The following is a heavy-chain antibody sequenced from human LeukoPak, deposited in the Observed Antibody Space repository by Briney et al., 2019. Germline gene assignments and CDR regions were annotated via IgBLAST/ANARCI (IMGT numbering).Heavy chain of an antibody. D-gene: IGHD3-3*01. CDR3: ARFGQYYDFWSGYFTAPTWFDP. CDR1: GGTFSSYA. J-gene: IGHJ5*02. CDR2: IIPIFGTA. V-gene: IGHV1-69*06. Sequence: ASVKVSCKASGGTFSSYAISWVRQAPGQGLEWMGGIIPIFGTANYAQKFQGRVTITADKSTSTAYMELSSLRSEDTAVYYCARFGQYYDFWSGYFTAPTWFDPWGQGTLVTVSS.